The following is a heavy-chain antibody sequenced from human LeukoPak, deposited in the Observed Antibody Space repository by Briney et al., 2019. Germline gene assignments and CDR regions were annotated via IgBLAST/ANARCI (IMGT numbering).Heavy chain of an antibody. J-gene: IGHJ4*02. V-gene: IGHV3-48*01. D-gene: IGHD7-27*01. CDR2: ISSSSSTI. CDR3: ARDNWEYYFDY. Sequence: GGSLRLSCAASGFTFSSYWMHWVRQAPGKGLEWVSYISSSSSTIYYADSVKGRFTISRDNAKNSLYLQMNSLRAEDTAVYYCARDNWEYYFDYWGQGTLVTVSS. CDR1: GFTFSSYW.